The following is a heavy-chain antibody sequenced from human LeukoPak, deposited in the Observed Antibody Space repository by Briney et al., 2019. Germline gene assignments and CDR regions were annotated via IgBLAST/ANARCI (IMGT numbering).Heavy chain of an antibody. J-gene: IGHJ6*02. CDR1: GGSISSGGYS. D-gene: IGHD1-26*01. CDR3: ARLIRATNGMDV. Sequence: PSQTLSLTCGVSGGSISSGGYSWSWIRQPPGKGLEWIGYIYHSGRTYYNPSLKSRVTISVDRSKNQFSLKLSSVTAADTAVYYCARLIRATNGMDVWGQGTTVTVSS. V-gene: IGHV4-30-2*01. CDR2: IYHSGRT.